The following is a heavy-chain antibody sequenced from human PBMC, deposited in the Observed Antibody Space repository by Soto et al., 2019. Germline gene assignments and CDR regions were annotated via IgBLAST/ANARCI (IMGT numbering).Heavy chain of an antibody. CDR3: ARGHPWSIGLLPKGKDYYYYYGMHX. Sequence: ASVKVSCNASGYTFTSYGISWVRQAPGQGLEWMGWISAYNGNTNYAKKLQGRVTMTTDTSTSTAYMELRSLRSDDTAVYYCARGHPWSIGLLPKGKDYYYYYGMHXWGQGTTVPVS. CDR1: GYTFTSYG. J-gene: IGHJ6*02. V-gene: IGHV1-18*01. D-gene: IGHD2-21*02. CDR2: ISAYNGNT.